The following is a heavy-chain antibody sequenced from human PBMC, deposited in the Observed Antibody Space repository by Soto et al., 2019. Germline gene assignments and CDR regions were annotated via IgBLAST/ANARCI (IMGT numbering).Heavy chain of an antibody. Sequence: PGGSLRLSCAASGFTFSSYGMHWVRQAPGKGLEWVAVIWYDGSNKYYADSVKGRFTISRDNSKNTLYLKMNSLRAEDTAVYYCAREQGEPDFWSGYEYYYYYMDVWGKGTTVTVSS. V-gene: IGHV3-33*01. CDR1: GFTFSSYG. CDR2: IWYDGSNK. D-gene: IGHD3-3*01. J-gene: IGHJ6*03. CDR3: AREQGEPDFWSGYEYYYYYMDV.